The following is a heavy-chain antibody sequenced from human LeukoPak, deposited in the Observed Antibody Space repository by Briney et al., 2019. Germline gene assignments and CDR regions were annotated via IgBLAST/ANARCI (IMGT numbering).Heavy chain of an antibody. V-gene: IGHV4-34*01. Sequence: PSETLSLTCAVYGGSFSGYYWSWIRQPPGKGLEWIGEINHSGSTNYNPSLKSRVTISVDTSKNQFSLKLSSVTAADTAVYYCARGEGMGVDYWGQGTLVTVSS. CDR2: INHSGST. D-gene: IGHD1-26*01. CDR1: GGSFSGYY. CDR3: ARGEGMGVDY. J-gene: IGHJ4*02.